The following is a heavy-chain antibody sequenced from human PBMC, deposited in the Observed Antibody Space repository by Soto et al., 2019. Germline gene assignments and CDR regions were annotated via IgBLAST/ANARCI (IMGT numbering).Heavy chain of an antibody. CDR2: ITSSGSNT. CDR3: AKEQGRVAAALDY. V-gene: IGHV3-23*01. CDR1: GFTFSGYG. Sequence: EVQLLESGGDLVQRGGSLRLSCAASGFTFSGYGMSWVRQAPGKGLEWVSSITSSGSNTYYVDSVKGWFTISRDNSKNTLYLQMNSLTVEDTAVYYCAKEQGRVAAALDYWGQGTLVTVSS. D-gene: IGHD6-13*01. J-gene: IGHJ4*02.